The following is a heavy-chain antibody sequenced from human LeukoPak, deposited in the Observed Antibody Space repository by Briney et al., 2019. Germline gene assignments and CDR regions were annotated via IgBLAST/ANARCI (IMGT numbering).Heavy chain of an antibody. V-gene: IGHV3-33*06. D-gene: IGHD3-3*01. Sequence: GGSLRLSCAASGFTFSSYGMHWVRQAPGKGLEWVAVIWYDGSNKYYADSVKGRFTISRDNSKNTLYLQMNSLRAEDTAVYYCAKGSSSAHQLRFLEWLLYVDGMDVWGQGTTVTVSS. J-gene: IGHJ6*02. CDR1: GFTFSSYG. CDR3: AKGSSSAHQLRFLEWLLYVDGMDV. CDR2: IWYDGSNK.